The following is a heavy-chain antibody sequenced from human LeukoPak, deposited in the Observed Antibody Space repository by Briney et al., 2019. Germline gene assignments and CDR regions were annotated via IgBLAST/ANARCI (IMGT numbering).Heavy chain of an antibody. CDR1: GGSISSGGYY. CDR3: ARVLYYYYGMDV. V-gene: IGHV4-31*03. CDR2: IYYSGST. J-gene: IGHJ6*02. Sequence: PSETLSLTCTVSGGSISSGGYYWSWIRQHPGRGLEWIGYIYYSGSTYYNPSLKSRVTISVDTSKNQFSLKLSSVTAADTAVYYCARVLYYYYGMDVWGQGTTVTVSS.